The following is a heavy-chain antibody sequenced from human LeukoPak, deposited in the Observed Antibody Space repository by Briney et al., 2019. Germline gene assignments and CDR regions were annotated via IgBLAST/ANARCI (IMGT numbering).Heavy chain of an antibody. CDR2: ISGSGGST. Sequence: GGSLSLSWAASGFTFGSYAMSWVRKAQGKGLEWFSAISGSGGSTYYADSVKGRFTISRDNSKNTLYLQMNSLRAEDTAVYYCAKDQGVPRCCYWGQGTLVTVSS. D-gene: IGHD1-1*01. CDR1: GFTFGSYA. CDR3: AKDQGVPRCCY. V-gene: IGHV3-23*01. J-gene: IGHJ4*02.